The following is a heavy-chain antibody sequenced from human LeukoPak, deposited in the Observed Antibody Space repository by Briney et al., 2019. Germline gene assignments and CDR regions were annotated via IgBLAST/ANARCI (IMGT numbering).Heavy chain of an antibody. J-gene: IGHJ4*02. CDR1: GFTFSSYW. Sequence: GGSLRLSCAASGFTFSSYWMSWIRQAPGKGLEWVSYISSSGSTIYYADSVKGRFTISRDNAKNSLYLHMNSLTVEDTAVYYCSRDPRHNDYWGQGTLVTVSS. CDR2: ISSSGSTI. V-gene: IGHV3-11*01. CDR3: SRDPRHNDY.